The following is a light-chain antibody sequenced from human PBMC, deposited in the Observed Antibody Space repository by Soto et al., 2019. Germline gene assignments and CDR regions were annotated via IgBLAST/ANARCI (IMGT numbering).Light chain of an antibody. CDR3: MQTLQTPT. CDR1: QKLLHSNGYIY. J-gene: IGKJ1*01. V-gene: IGKV2-28*01. CDR2: LGS. Sequence: DIVMTQSPLSLPVTPGEPASISCRSSQKLLHSNGYIYLDWYLQKPGQSPQLLIYLGSNRASGVPDRFSGSGSGTDFTLQISRVEAEDVGSYYCMQTLQTPTFGQGTKVDI.